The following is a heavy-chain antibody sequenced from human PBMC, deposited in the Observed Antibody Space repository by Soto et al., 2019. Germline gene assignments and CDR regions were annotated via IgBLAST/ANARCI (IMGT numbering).Heavy chain of an antibody. CDR3: ASLTSGYDHYYMDV. CDR1: GGSFSGYY. D-gene: IGHD5-12*01. Sequence: PSETLSHTCAVYGGSFSGYYWSWIRQPPGKGLEWIGEINHSGSTNYNPSLKSRVTMSVDTSKNQFSLKLSSVTAADTAVYYCASLTSGYDHYYMDVWGKGTTVTVSS. CDR2: INHSGST. J-gene: IGHJ6*03. V-gene: IGHV4-34*01.